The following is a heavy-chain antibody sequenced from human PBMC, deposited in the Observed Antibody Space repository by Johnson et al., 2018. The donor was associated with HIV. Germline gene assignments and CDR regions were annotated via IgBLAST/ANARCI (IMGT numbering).Heavy chain of an antibody. D-gene: IGHD3-16*02. CDR3: AKEGYDYVWGSYRYTFGAFDI. J-gene: IGHJ3*02. CDR2: INQDGSQT. Sequence: VQLVESGGGLVQPGGSLRLSCAASGFTFSNHWMSWIRQAPGKGLEWVANINQDGSQTNHVDSVKGRFTISRDNAKKSFYLQMNSLRAEDTAIYYCAKEGYDYVWGSYRYTFGAFDIWGQGTMVTVSS. V-gene: IGHV3-7*03. CDR1: GFTFSNHW.